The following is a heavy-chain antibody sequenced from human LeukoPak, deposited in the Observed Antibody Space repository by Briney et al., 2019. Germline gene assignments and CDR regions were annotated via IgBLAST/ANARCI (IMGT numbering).Heavy chain of an antibody. V-gene: IGHV5-51*01. CDR1: GYSFTSYW. J-gene: IGHJ4*02. CDR3: ARHPSYCGGDCSPYYFDY. Sequence: GASLQISCKGSGYSFTSYWIGWVRQMPGKGLEWMGIIYPGDSDTRYSPSFQGQVTISADKSISTAYLQWSSLKASDTAMYYCARHPSYCGGDCSPYYFDYWGQGTLVTVSS. CDR2: IYPGDSDT. D-gene: IGHD2-21*02.